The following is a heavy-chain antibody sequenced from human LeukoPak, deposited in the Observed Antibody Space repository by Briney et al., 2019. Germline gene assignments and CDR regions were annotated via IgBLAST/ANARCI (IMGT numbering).Heavy chain of an antibody. Sequence: SETLSLTCSVSGGSISSYYWSWIRQPAGKGLEWIGRISSSGSTNYNPSLKSRVTISVDTSKNQFSLKLSSVTAADTAVYFCARGPYSYDSSGAFDIWGQGTMVTVSS. J-gene: IGHJ3*02. CDR1: GGSISSYY. D-gene: IGHD3-22*01. V-gene: IGHV4-4*07. CDR2: ISSSGST. CDR3: ARGPYSYDSSGAFDI.